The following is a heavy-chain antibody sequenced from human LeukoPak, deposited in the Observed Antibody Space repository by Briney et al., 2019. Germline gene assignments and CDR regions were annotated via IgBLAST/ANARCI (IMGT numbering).Heavy chain of an antibody. CDR1: GGSISSSSYY. D-gene: IGHD3-9*01. V-gene: IGHV4-39*01. CDR2: IYYTGNT. CDR3: ARSLNTLRYFDWLPP. Sequence: SETLSLTCTVSGGSISSSSYYWGWIRQPPGKGLEWIGSIYYTGNTHYNPSLKSRVTIYADTSKNQFSLKLSSVTAADTAVYYCARSLNTLRYFDWLPPWGQGTLVTVSS. J-gene: IGHJ5*02.